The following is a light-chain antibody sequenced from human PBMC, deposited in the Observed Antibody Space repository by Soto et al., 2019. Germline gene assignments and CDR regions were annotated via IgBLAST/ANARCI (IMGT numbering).Light chain of an antibody. CDR3: QSYDSDSQGV. V-gene: IGLV6-57*02. CDR1: GGSIASNY. Sequence: NFMLTQPHSVSDSPGKTVTISCTGSGGSIASNYVQWYQQRPGSAPTIVIFEDNQRPSGVPDRFSSSIDTSSNSASLTISGLKTEDEADYSCQSYDSDSQGVFGGGTQLAVL. CDR2: EDN. J-gene: IGLJ3*02.